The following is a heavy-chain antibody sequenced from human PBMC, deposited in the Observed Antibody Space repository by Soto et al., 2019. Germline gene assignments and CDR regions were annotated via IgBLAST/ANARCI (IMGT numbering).Heavy chain of an antibody. CDR1: GYTFTNYG. Sequence: ASVKVSCKASGYTFTNYGFTWVRQAPGQGLEWLGWISTYNGNTKYAQKVQGRLTMTTDTSTSTANMELTSLRSDDTALYYCARTTVTASYYYMHVWGKGSTVTVSS. CDR2: ISTYNGNT. V-gene: IGHV1-18*01. J-gene: IGHJ6*03. CDR3: ARTTVTASYYYMHV. D-gene: IGHD4-17*01.